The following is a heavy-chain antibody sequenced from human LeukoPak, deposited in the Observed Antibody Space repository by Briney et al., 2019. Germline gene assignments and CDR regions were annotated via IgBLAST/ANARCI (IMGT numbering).Heavy chain of an antibody. J-gene: IGHJ4*02. V-gene: IGHV3-23*01. CDR3: AKVGSERRLNGNVDY. CDR1: GFTFSIYA. D-gene: IGHD1-26*01. CDR2: ITGSAGST. Sequence: GGSLRLSCAASGFTFSIYALSWVRQAPGKGLEWVSSITGSAGSTYYADSVKGRFSISRDNSKNTLYLQMNSLRAEDTAVYYCAKVGSERRLNGNVDYWGQGTLVTVSS.